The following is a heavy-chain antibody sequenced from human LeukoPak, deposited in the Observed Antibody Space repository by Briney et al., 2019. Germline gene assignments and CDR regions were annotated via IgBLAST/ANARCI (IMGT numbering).Heavy chain of an antibody. D-gene: IGHD1-7*01. Sequence: SETLSLTCTVSGGSISNYYWSWIRQPPGKGLEWIGYIYYSGSTNYNPSLKSRVTISVDTSKNQFSLKLSSVTAADTAVYYCAREEKLNWFDPWGQGTLVTVSS. CDR2: IYYSGST. V-gene: IGHV4-59*01. J-gene: IGHJ5*02. CDR3: AREEKLNWFDP. CDR1: GGSISNYY.